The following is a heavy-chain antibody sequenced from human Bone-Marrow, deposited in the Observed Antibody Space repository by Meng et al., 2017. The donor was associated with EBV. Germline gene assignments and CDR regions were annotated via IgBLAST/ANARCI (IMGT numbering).Heavy chain of an antibody. CDR1: GGSFSGYY. V-gene: IGHV4-34*01. D-gene: IGHD6-13*01. J-gene: IGHJ5*02. Sequence: QAELPQWGAGRLTPSETLSLPCAVYGGSFSGYYWSWIRQPPGNGLEWIGEINHSGSTNYNPSLKSRVTISVDTSKNQFSLKLSSVTAADTAVYYCARRQGYSSSWSTLGRFNWFDPWGQGTLVTVSS. CDR3: ARRQGYSSSWSTLGRFNWFDP. CDR2: INHSGST.